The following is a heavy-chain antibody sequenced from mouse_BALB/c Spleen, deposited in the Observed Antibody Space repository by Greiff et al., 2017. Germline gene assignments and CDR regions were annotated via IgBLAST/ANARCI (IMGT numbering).Heavy chain of an antibody. CDR3: ARSDYDDYAMDY. Sequence: EVKLMESGPGLVKPSQSLSLTCTVTGYSITSDYAWNWIRQFPGNKLEWMGYISYSGSTSYNPSLKSRISITRDTSKNQFFLQLNSVTTEDTATYYCARSDYDDYAMDYWGQGTSVTVSS. J-gene: IGHJ4*01. V-gene: IGHV3-2*02. CDR2: ISYSGST. D-gene: IGHD2-4*01. CDR1: GYSITSDYA.